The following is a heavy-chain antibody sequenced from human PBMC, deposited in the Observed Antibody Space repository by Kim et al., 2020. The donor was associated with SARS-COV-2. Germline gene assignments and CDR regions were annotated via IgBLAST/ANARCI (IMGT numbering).Heavy chain of an antibody. J-gene: IGHJ4*02. Sequence: SQTLSLTCAISGDSVSSNSAAWNWIRQSPSRGLEWLGRTYYRSKWYNDYAVSVKSRITINPDTSKNQFSLQLNSVTPEDTAVYYCARDSYYYDSSGYYRFGFDYWGQGTLVTVSS. CDR2: TYYRSKWYN. D-gene: IGHD3-22*01. CDR1: GDSVSSNSAA. V-gene: IGHV6-1*01. CDR3: ARDSYYYDSSGYYRFGFDY.